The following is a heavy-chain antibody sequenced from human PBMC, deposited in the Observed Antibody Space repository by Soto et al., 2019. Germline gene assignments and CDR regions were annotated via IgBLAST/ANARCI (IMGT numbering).Heavy chain of an antibody. CDR2: VSPYNGNT. Sequence: QVQLVQSGAEVKKPGASAKVSCKASGYTFTSYGITWVRQAPGQGLEWMGWVSPYNGNTDYAQNLQGRVTMITDTSTSTAYMELRSLRSDDTAVYYCARSRDYNIIDYWGQGTLVTVSS. CDR1: GYTFTSYG. J-gene: IGHJ4*01. V-gene: IGHV1-18*04. D-gene: IGHD4-4*01. CDR3: ARSRDYNIIDY.